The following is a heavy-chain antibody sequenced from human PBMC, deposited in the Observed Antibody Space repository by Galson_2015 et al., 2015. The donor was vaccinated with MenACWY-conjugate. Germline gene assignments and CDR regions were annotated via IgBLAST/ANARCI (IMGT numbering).Heavy chain of an antibody. V-gene: IGHV4-39*07. J-gene: IGHJ6*02. CDR2: IYYSGSA. D-gene: IGHD3-10*01. Sequence: ETLSPTCSVSGGSVSSGNYYWGWIRQPPGKGLEWIGTIYYSGSAYYNPSLKSRVTISVDTSNNQFSLKLTSVTAADTAVYYCAREWITMVRGVPIYYYGMDVWGQGTTVTVSS. CDR1: GGSVSSGNYY. CDR3: AREWITMVRGVPIYYYGMDV.